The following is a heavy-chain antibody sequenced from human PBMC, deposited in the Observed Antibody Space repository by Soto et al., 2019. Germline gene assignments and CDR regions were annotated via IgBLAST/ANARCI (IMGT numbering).Heavy chain of an antibody. CDR2: INRSASPI. D-gene: IGHD3-9*01. Sequence: EVDLVESGGGLVQPGGSLRLSCVVSGFSFSDYNMNWVRQVPGKGLEWDSFINRSASPIYYADSLNGRFTISRDSAKNSLYLQMNGLRDEDTGVYYCARDHYDNSGPCDCWWQGTQGTVSS. CDR1: GFSFSDYN. J-gene: IGHJ4*02. V-gene: IGHV3-48*02. CDR3: ARDHYDNSGPCDC.